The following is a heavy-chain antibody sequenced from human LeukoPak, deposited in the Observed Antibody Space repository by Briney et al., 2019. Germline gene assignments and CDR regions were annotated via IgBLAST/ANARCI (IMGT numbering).Heavy chain of an antibody. CDR1: GFRFSDYW. J-gene: IGHJ4*02. V-gene: IGHV3-7*01. Sequence: PGGSLRLSCAASGFRFSDYWMTWVRQAPGKGLECVANIKGRFTVSRDNAKNSLYLQMNNMRVEETAIYYCTKDLNHDSSGWGQGTLVTVSS. D-gene: IGHD3-22*01. CDR3: TKDLNHDSSG. CDR2: I.